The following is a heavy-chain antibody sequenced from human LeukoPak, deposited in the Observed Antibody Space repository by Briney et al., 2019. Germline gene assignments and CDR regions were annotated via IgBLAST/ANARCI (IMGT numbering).Heavy chain of an antibody. Sequence: PGGSLRLSCAASGYTFSDFSVNWVRQAPGKGLEWVSSISVRSNYRYYADSVRGRFTISRDDARDSLFLQMHSLGARDTAVYVCVRLRRSSDRSGYYYYYDYWGQGTLVTVSS. V-gene: IGHV3-21*01. CDR3: VRLRRSSDRSGYYYYYDY. CDR1: GYTFSDFS. D-gene: IGHD3-22*01. CDR2: ISVRSNYR. J-gene: IGHJ4*02.